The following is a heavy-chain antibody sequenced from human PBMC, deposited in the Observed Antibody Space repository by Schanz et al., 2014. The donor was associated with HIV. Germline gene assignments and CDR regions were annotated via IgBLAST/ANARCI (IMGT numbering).Heavy chain of an antibody. CDR1: GFSFDDYA. D-gene: IGHD3-10*01. V-gene: IGHV3-9*01. CDR2: ISWNSGSI. Sequence: EVQLVESGGVLVQPGRSLRLSCAASGFSFDDYAMHWVRQAPGKGLEWVSGISWNSGSIGYADSVKGRFTISRDNAKNSLYLQMNSLRAEDTALYFCAKSEGSLWFGELPSGFDLWGRGIVVTVSS. J-gene: IGHJ2*01. CDR3: AKSEGSLWFGELPSGFDL.